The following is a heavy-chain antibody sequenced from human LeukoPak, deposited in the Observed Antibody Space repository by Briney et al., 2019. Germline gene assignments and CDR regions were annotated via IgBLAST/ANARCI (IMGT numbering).Heavy chain of an antibody. D-gene: IGHD6-13*01. CDR1: GFTFGDYV. J-gene: IGHJ4*02. V-gene: IGHV3-49*04. CDR2: IRSKPYGGTT. CDR3: TTGSATGTGSGY. Sequence: PGGSLRLSCTASGFTFGDYVMSWVRQAPGKGPEWVGFIRSKPYGGTTEYAASVKGRFIISRDDSKTLAYLQMNSLKSEDTAVYYCTTGSATGTGSGYWGQGTLVTVSS.